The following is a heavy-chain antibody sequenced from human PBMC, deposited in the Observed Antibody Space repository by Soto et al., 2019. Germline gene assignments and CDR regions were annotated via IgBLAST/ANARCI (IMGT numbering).Heavy chain of an antibody. CDR1: GFTFSSYS. D-gene: IGHD6-19*01. CDR2: ISSSSSTI. V-gene: IGHV3-48*01. J-gene: IGHJ3*02. CDR3: ARDKYSSGWPDASDI. Sequence: GGSLRLSCAASGFTFSSYSMNWVRQAPGKGLEWVSYISSSSSTIYYADSVKGRFTISRDNARNSLYLQMNSLRAEDTAVYYCARDKYSSGWPDASDIWGQGTMVTVSS.